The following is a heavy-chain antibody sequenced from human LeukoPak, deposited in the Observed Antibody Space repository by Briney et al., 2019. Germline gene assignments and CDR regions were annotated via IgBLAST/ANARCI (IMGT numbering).Heavy chain of an antibody. D-gene: IGHD6-13*01. Sequence: PSETLSLTCTVSGGSISSYYWSWIRQPPGKGLEWIGEINHSGSTNYNPSLKSRVTISVDTSKNQFSLKLSSVTAADTAVYYCARGFNYRYSSSWYSPGGWFDPWGQGTLVTVSS. V-gene: IGHV4-34*01. CDR1: GGSISSYY. J-gene: IGHJ5*02. CDR3: ARGFNYRYSSSWYSPGGWFDP. CDR2: INHSGST.